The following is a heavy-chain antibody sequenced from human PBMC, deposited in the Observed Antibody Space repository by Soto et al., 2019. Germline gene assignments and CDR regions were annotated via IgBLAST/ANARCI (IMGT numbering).Heavy chain of an antibody. CDR1: GGSISTVDYW. D-gene: IGHD7-27*01. CDR2: IYDGGRT. Sequence: QVQLQESGPGLVKPSQTLSLTCTVSGGSISTVDYWWSWIRQSPDMGLEWIGHIYDGGRTYNNPSLESRVTVSVDTSKSQLSLTLSSVSAAATAVYYCARGPAGDKVDSWGQGTLVTVSS. J-gene: IGHJ4*02. V-gene: IGHV4-30-4*01. CDR3: ARGPAGDKVDS.